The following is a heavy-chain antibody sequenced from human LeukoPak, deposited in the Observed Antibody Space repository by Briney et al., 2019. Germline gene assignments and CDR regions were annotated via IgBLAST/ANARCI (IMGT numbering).Heavy chain of an antibody. CDR1: GGSFSGYY. CDR3: ARAVLRFLEKDHAGFAY. J-gene: IGHJ4*02. V-gene: IGHV4-34*01. Sequence: SETLSLTCAVYGGSFSGYYWSWIRQPPGKGLEWIGEINHSGSTNYNPSLKSRVTISVDTSKNQFSLKLSSVTAADTAVYYCARAVLRFLEKDHAGFAYWGQGTLVTVSS. D-gene: IGHD3-3*01. CDR2: INHSGST.